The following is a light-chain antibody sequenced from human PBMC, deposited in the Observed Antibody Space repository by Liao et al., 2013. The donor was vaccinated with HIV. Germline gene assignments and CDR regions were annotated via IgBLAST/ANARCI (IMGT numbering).Light chain of an antibody. Sequence: SYELTQPPSVSVSPGQTARITCSGDALPKQYAYWYQQKPGQAPVLVIYKDSERPSGIPERFSGSSSGNTATLTISGTQAMDEADYYCQAWDSSTAFVVFGGGTKLTVL. V-gene: IGLV3-25*02. CDR1: ALPKQY. CDR3: QAWDSSTAFVV. CDR2: KDS. J-gene: IGLJ2*01.